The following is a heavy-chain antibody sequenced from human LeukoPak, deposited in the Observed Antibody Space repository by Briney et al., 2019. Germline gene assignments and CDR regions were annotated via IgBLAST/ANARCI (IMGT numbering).Heavy chain of an antibody. CDR2: IKQDGSEK. CDR1: GFSFSSYW. J-gene: IGHJ3*02. Sequence: QPGGSLRLSCAASGFSFSSYWMSWVRQAPGKGLEWVANIKQDGSEKYYVDSVEGRFTISRDNAKNSLYLQMNSLRAEDMALYYCAKELGRWELKDLAFDIWGQGTMVTVSS. CDR3: AKELGRWELKDLAFDI. D-gene: IGHD1-26*01. V-gene: IGHV3-7*03.